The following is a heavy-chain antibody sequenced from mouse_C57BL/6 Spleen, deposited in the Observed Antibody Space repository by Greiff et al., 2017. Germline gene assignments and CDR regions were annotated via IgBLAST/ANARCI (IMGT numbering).Heavy chain of an antibody. J-gene: IGHJ4*01. CDR1: GFTFSSYA. CDR3: ARSQAYYSNYCAKDY. Sequence: VQLKESGGGLVKPGGSLKLSCAASGFTFSSYAMSWVRQTPEKRLEWVATISDGGSYTYYPDNVKGRFTIARDNANNNLYLQMSHLKSEDTAMYYCARSQAYYSNYCAKDYWGQRPSVTAAS. V-gene: IGHV5-4*01. CDR2: ISDGGSYT. D-gene: IGHD2-5*01.